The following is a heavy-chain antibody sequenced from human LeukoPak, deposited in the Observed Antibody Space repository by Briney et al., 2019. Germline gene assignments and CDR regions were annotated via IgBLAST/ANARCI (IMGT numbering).Heavy chain of an antibody. J-gene: IGHJ3*02. CDR3: AGGTTNTKGAFDM. V-gene: IGHV1-46*01. CDR1: GYTFTNYY. D-gene: IGHD2-8*01. Sequence: ASVKVSCKASGYTFTNYYIHWVRQAPGQGLEWMGIINPSGSSTSYAQKFHGRVTMTRDTSTSTVYMELSSLRSEDTAVYYCAGGTTNTKGAFDMWGQGTMVTVSS. CDR2: INPSGSST.